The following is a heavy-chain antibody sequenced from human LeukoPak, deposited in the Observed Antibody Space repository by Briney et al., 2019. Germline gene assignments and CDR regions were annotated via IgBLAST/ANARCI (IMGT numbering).Heavy chain of an antibody. CDR3: ARAKGDGITGTPLEY. V-gene: IGHV3-30-3*01. CDR1: GFTFSSYA. D-gene: IGHD1-7*01. J-gene: IGHJ4*02. Sequence: GRSLRLSCAASGFTFSSYAMHWVRQAPGKGLEWVAVISYDGSNKYYADSVKGRFTISRDNSKNTLYLQMNSLRAEDTAVYYCARAKGDGITGTPLEYWGQGTLVTVSS. CDR2: ISYDGSNK.